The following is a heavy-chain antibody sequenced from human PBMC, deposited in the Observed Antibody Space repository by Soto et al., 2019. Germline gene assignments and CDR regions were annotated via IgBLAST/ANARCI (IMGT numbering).Heavy chain of an antibody. CDR2: INAGNGNT. J-gene: IGHJ4*02. CDR1: GYTFTSYA. Sequence: ASVKVSCKASGYTFTSYAMHWVRQAAGQRLEWMGWINAGNGNTKYSQKFQGRVTITRDTSASTAYMELSSLRSEDTAVYYCARHMALFGVVSFDYWGQGTLVTVSS. CDR3: ARHMALFGVVSFDY. V-gene: IGHV1-3*01. D-gene: IGHD3-3*01.